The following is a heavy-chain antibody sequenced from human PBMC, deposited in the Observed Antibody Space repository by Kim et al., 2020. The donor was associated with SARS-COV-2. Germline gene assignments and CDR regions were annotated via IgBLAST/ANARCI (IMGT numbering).Heavy chain of an antibody. V-gene: IGHV4-39*07. CDR3: AHIVVVTAPKRYWYFDL. CDR1: GGSISSSSYY. Sequence: SETLSLTCTVSGGSISSSSYYWGWIRQPPGKGLEWIGSIYYSGSTYYNPSLKSRVTISVDTSKNQFSLKLSSVTAADTAVYYCAHIVVVTAPKRYWYFDLWGRGTLVTVSS. CDR2: IYYSGST. J-gene: IGHJ2*01. D-gene: IGHD2-21*02.